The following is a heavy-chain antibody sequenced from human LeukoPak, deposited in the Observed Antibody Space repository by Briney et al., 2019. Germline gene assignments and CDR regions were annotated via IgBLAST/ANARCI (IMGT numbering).Heavy chain of an antibody. V-gene: IGHV3-30-3*01. J-gene: IGHJ6*02. Sequence: PGRSLRLSCAASGLTFSSYAMHWARQAPGKGLEWVAVISYDGSNKYYADSVKGRFTISRDNSKNALYLQMNSLRAEDTAVYYCAREGWGWPTYDYYYGMDVWGQGSTVTVSS. CDR2: ISYDGSNK. CDR1: GLTFSSYA. CDR3: AREGWGWPTYDYYYGMDV. D-gene: IGHD2-21*01.